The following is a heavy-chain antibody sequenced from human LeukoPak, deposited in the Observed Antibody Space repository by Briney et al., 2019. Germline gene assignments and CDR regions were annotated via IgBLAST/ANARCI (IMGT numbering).Heavy chain of an antibody. D-gene: IGHD5-24*01. CDR2: INSDGINT. Sequence: PGGSLRLSCAASRFTFSNYWMHWVRHAPGKGLVWVSRINSDGINTSYAGSVKGRFTISRDNAKNTLNLQMNSLRAEDTAVYYCARVADGKVSPFDSWGRGTLVTVSS. V-gene: IGHV3-74*01. CDR1: RFTFSNYW. CDR3: ARVADGKVSPFDS. J-gene: IGHJ4*02.